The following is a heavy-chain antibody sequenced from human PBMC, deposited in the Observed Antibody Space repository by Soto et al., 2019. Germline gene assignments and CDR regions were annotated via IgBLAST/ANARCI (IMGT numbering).Heavy chain of an antibody. CDR1: GFTFSSYA. CDR3: AKDQVYLAGSGSYYDY. Sequence: GGSLRLSCAASGFTFSSYAMSWVRQAPGKGLEWVSAISGSGGRAYYEESVKGRFTISRDNSKNTLYLQMNSLRAEDTAVYYCAKDQVYLAGSGSYYDYWGQGTLVTVSS. V-gene: IGHV3-23*01. D-gene: IGHD3-10*01. CDR2: ISGSGGRA. J-gene: IGHJ4*02.